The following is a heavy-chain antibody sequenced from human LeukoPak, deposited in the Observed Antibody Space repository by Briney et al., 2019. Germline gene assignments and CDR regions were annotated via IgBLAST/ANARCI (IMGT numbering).Heavy chain of an antibody. D-gene: IGHD1-26*01. CDR3: ARDSLSGSYYGHDY. V-gene: IGHV3-21*01. CDR2: ISSSSSYI. J-gene: IGHJ4*02. Sequence: GGSLRLSCAASGFTLSSYSMNWVRQAPGKGLDWVSSISSSSSYIYYADSVKGRFTISRDNAKNSLYLQMNSLRAEDTAVYYCARDSLSGSYYGHDYWGQGTLVTVSS. CDR1: GFTLSSYS.